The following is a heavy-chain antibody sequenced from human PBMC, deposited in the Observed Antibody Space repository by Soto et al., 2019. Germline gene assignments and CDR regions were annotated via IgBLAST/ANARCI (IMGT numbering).Heavy chain of an antibody. Sequence: SENVALACVVYDGPLIGYYWRWIRQPPGKRLEWIGEINHSGNTNYNPSLNPSLKSRVTISVDASKNQFSLNLRSVTATDTAVYYCARHAF. CDR2: INHSGNT. V-gene: IGHV4-34*01. J-gene: IGHJ3*01. CDR3: ARHAF. CDR1: DGPLIGYY.